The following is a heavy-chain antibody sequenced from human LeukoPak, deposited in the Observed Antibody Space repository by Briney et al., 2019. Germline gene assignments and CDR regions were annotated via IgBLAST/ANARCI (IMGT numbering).Heavy chain of an antibody. V-gene: IGHV1-69-2*01. Sequence: ASVKVSCKASGYTFTDYYMHWVQQAPEKGLEWMGRVDPEDGETIYAEKFQGRVTITADTSTDTAYMELSSLRSEDTAVYYCATAYGPYWGQGTLVTVSS. D-gene: IGHD3-10*01. J-gene: IGHJ4*02. CDR2: VDPEDGET. CDR3: ATAYGPY. CDR1: GYTFTDYY.